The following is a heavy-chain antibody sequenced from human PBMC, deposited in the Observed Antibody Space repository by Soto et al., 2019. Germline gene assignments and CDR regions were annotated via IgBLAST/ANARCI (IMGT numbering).Heavy chain of an antibody. Sequence: GGSLRLSCAASGFTFSSYAMSWVRRAPGRGLEWVSAISGSGGSTYYADSVKGRFTISRDNSKNTLYLQMNSLRAEDTAVYYCAKDGAISRGYYYYYMDVWGKGTTVTVSS. J-gene: IGHJ6*03. D-gene: IGHD3-3*01. CDR1: GFTFSSYA. V-gene: IGHV3-23*01. CDR3: AKDGAISRGYYYYYMDV. CDR2: ISGSGGST.